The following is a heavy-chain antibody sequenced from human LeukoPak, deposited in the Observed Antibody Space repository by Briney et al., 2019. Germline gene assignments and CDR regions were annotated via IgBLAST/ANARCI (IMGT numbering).Heavy chain of an antibody. CDR3: AKDPVAGTTSHFFHY. CDR2: VSGSGGST. D-gene: IGHD6-19*01. Sequence: GSLGLSCSASWFTLSNYAISWVRPAPGGGLEWVFSVSGSGGSTYYADSVKGRFTISRDNSKNTLYLQMNSLRAEDTAVYYCAKDPVAGTTSHFFHYWGQGTPVTVSS. CDR1: WFTLSNYA. J-gene: IGHJ4*02. V-gene: IGHV3-23*01.